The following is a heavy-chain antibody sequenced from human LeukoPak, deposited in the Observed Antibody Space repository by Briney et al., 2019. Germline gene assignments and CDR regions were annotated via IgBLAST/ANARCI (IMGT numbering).Heavy chain of an antibody. J-gene: IGHJ4*02. CDR2: VKSDTDGGTT. CDR1: ELPFNNAW. Sequence: PGEPLTLSCAASELPFNNAWIRWVRQAPPKGREWVGRVKSDTDGGTTDYDAPVKGRFTISRDDSKNMVYLQMNSLRTDDTAVYYCTAGTGHSDHDYWGQGTLVTVSS. CDR3: TAGTGHSDHDY. D-gene: IGHD5-12*01. V-gene: IGHV3-15*01.